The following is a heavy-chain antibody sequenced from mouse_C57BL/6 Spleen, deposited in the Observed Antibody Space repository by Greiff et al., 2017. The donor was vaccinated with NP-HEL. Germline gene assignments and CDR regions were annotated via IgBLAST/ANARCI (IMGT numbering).Heavy chain of an antibody. CDR1: GYAFSSYW. J-gene: IGHJ3*01. D-gene: IGHD1-1*01. CDR2: IYPGDGDT. CDR3: ARSGSSYWFAY. Sequence: VQRVESGAELVKPGASVKISCKASGYAFSSYWMNWVKQRPGKGLEWIGQIYPGDGDTNYNGKFKGKATLTADKSSSTAYMQLSSLTSEDSAVYFCARSGSSYWFAYWGQGTLVTVSA. V-gene: IGHV1-80*01.